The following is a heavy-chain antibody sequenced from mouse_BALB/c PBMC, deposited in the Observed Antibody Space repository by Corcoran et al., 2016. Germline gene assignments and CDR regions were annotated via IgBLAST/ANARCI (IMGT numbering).Heavy chain of an antibody. J-gene: IGHJ4*01. CDR1: GYTFTNYG. Sequence: QIQLVQSGPELKKPGETVKISCKASGYTFTNYGMNWVKQAPGKGLKWMGWINTYTGEPTYADDFKGRFAFSLETSASTAYLQINNLKNEDTATYCCARELLHYAMDYWGQGTSVTVPS. CDR2: INTYTGEP. CDR3: ARELLHYAMDY. D-gene: IGHD2-12*01. V-gene: IGHV9-3-1*01.